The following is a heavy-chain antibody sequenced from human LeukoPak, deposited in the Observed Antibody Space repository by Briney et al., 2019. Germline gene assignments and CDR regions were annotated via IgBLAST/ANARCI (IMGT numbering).Heavy chain of an antibody. CDR1: GFTFDDYG. V-gene: IGHV3-20*04. D-gene: IGHD3-3*01. Sequence: GGSLRLSCAASGFTFDDYGMSWVRQAPGKGLEWVSGINWNGGSTGYADSVKGRFTISRDNAKNSLYLQMNSLRAEDTALYYCARVSRVLEWSMSDFDYWGQGTLVTVSS. J-gene: IGHJ4*02. CDR3: ARVSRVLEWSMSDFDY. CDR2: INWNGGST.